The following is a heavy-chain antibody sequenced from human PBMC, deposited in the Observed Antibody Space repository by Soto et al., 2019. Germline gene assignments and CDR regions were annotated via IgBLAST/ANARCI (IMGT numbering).Heavy chain of an antibody. CDR2: IYPGDSDT. V-gene: IGHV5-51*01. Sequence: GESLKISCKASGYAFSTYWIGWLRREPGKGLEWMGIIYPGDSDTRYSPSFQGQDSISADKSIGIAYLQWSSLKASDTAVYYCARHGGGANKYGLLYYYNYGMDVWGQGTTVTVSS. CDR3: ARHGGGANKYGLLYYYNYGMDV. CDR1: GYAFSTYW. J-gene: IGHJ6*02. D-gene: IGHD2-2*01.